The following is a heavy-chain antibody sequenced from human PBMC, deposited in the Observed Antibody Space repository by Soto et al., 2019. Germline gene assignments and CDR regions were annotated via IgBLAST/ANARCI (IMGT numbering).Heavy chain of an antibody. D-gene: IGHD4-17*01. J-gene: IGHJ4*02. V-gene: IGHV3-23*01. CDR2: ISGSGGST. Sequence: GEFMRLSCAAAGLTFSSYAMSWVRQAQVKGLEWVSAISGSGGSTYYADSVKGRFTVSRDNSKNTLYLQMNSLRAEDTAVYYCAKDPMRRGYGDKYYFDYWGQGTLVIVSS. CDR1: GLTFSSYA. CDR3: AKDPMRRGYGDKYYFDY.